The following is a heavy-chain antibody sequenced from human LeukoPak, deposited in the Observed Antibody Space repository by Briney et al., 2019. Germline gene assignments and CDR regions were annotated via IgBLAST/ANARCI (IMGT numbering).Heavy chain of an antibody. Sequence: GGSLRLSCAASGFTFSGYWMSWVRQAPGKGLEWVANIKQDGSEKYYVDSVKGRFTISRDNAKNSLYLQMNSLRAEDTAVYYCVRDLYRVVVVPHYFDYWGQGTLVTVSS. J-gene: IGHJ4*02. CDR1: GFTFSGYW. CDR3: VRDLYRVVVVPHYFDY. D-gene: IGHD3-22*01. V-gene: IGHV3-7*01. CDR2: IKQDGSEK.